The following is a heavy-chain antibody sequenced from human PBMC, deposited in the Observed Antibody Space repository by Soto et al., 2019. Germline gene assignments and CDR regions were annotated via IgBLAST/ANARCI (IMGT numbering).Heavy chain of an antibody. CDR2: ISWNSGSI. J-gene: IGHJ6*03. Sequence: EVQLVESGGGLVQPGRSLRLSCAASGFTFDDYAMHWVRQAPGKGLEWVSGISWNSGSIGYADSVKGRFTISRDNAKNSLYLQMNSLRAEDTALYYCGGGNYYYYMDVWGKGTTVTVSS. D-gene: IGHD3-16*01. CDR1: GFTFDDYA. CDR3: GGGNYYYYMDV. V-gene: IGHV3-9*01.